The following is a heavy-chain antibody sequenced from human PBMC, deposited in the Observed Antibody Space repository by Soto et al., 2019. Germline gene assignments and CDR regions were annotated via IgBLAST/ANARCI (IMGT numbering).Heavy chain of an antibody. CDR1: GFSFSSYW. CDR2: IKPDGSEK. Sequence: EVQLVESGGGLVQPGGSLRLSCAASGFSFSSYWMSWVRQAPGKGLEWVANIKPDGSEKYFVGSVNGRFTISRDNAQNSLYLQMNSLRAEDTAVYYCARVDSSLVHYGLDVWGQGTTVTVSS. D-gene: IGHD2-2*03. J-gene: IGHJ6*02. V-gene: IGHV3-7*01. CDR3: ARVDSSLVHYGLDV.